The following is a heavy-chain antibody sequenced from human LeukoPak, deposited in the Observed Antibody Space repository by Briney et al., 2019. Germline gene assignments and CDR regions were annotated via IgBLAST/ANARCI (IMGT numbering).Heavy chain of an antibody. V-gene: IGHV1-8*01. CDR1: GYTFTSYD. CDR3: AREGGSIDWFDP. Sequence: ASVTVSFTASGYTFTSYDINRVRQATGQGLEWMGWMNPNSGNTGYAQKFQGRGTMTRNTSITTAYMELSSLRSEDAAVYYCAREGGSIDWFDPWGQGTLVTVSS. D-gene: IGHD3-16*01. CDR2: MNPNSGNT. J-gene: IGHJ5*02.